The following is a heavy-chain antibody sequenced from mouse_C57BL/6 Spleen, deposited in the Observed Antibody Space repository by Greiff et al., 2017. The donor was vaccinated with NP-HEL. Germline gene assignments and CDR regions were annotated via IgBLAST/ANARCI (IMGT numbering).Heavy chain of an antibody. CDR1: GFTFSDSG. D-gene: IGHD1-3*01. V-gene: IGHV5-17*01. CDR3: ARKLDYYAMDD. J-gene: IGHJ4*01. CDR2: ISSGSSTI. Sequence: DVQLVESGGGLVKPGGSLKLSCAASGFTFSDSGMHWVRQAPEKGLEWVAYISSGSSTIYYADTVKGRFTISRDNAKNTLFLQMTSLRSEDTAMYYCARKLDYYAMDDWGQGTSVTVSS.